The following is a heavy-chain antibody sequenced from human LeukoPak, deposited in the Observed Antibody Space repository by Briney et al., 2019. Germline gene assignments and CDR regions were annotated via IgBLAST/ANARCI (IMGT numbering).Heavy chain of an antibody. V-gene: IGHV3-9*01. CDR1: GFTFDDYA. CDR2: ISWNSGSI. Sequence: GGSLRLSCAASGFTFDDYAMHWVRQAPGEGLVWVSGISWNSGSIGYADSVKGRFTISRDNAKNSLYLQMNSLRAEDTALYYCAKGLLGYCSGGSCYSDYFDYWGQGTLVTVSS. D-gene: IGHD2-15*01. J-gene: IGHJ4*02. CDR3: AKGLLGYCSGGSCYSDYFDY.